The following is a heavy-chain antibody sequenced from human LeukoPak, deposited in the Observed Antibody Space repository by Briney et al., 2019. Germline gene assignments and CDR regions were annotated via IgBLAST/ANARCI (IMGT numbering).Heavy chain of an antibody. CDR2: ISGSGGST. CDR1: GFTFSSYA. J-gene: IGHJ4*02. CDR3: AKAGGFMVDAQFDF. Sequence: PGGSLRLSCAASGFTFSSYAMSWVRQAPGKGLEWVSAISGSGGSTYYADSVKGRFTISRDNSKSTLYLQMNNLRAEDTAIYYCAKAGGFMVDAQFDFWGQGTLVTVSS. D-gene: IGHD3-16*01. V-gene: IGHV3-23*01.